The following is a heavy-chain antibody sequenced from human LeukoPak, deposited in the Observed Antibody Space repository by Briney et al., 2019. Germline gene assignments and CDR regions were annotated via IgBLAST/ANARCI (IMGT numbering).Heavy chain of an antibody. J-gene: IGHJ4*02. Sequence: SETLSLTCTVSGGSISSGGYYWSWIRQPPGKGLEWIGFIYYSGSTNYNPSLKSRVTISVDTSKNQFSLKLGSVTAADTAVYYCARDPSGYFNYWGQGTLATVSS. CDR3: ARDPSGYFNY. D-gene: IGHD3-22*01. CDR2: IYYSGST. V-gene: IGHV4-61*08. CDR1: GGSISSGGYY.